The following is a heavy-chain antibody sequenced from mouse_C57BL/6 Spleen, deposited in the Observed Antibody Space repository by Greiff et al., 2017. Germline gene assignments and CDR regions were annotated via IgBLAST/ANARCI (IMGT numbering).Heavy chain of an antibody. Sequence: QVQLKESGAELVKPGASVKISCKASGYAFSSYWMNWVKQRPGKGLEWIGQIYPGDGDTNYNGKFKGKATLTADKSSSTAYMQLSSLTSEDSAVYFCARMGIYYGSSGYAMDYGGQGTSVTVSS. CDR2: IYPGDGDT. CDR3: ARMGIYYGSSGYAMDY. D-gene: IGHD1-1*01. J-gene: IGHJ4*01. V-gene: IGHV1-80*01. CDR1: GYAFSSYW.